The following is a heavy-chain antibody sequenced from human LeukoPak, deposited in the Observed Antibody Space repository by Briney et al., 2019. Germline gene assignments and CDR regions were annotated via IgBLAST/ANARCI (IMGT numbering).Heavy chain of an antibody. D-gene: IGHD3-3*01. Sequence: PSETLSLTCTVSGGSISSHYWSWIRQPPGKGLEWIGYIYYSGSTNYNPSLKSRVTISVDTSKNQFSLKLSSVTAADTAVYCCARGFIWSGYKWFDPWGQGTLVTVSS. J-gene: IGHJ5*02. CDR3: ARGFIWSGYKWFDP. CDR2: IYYSGST. V-gene: IGHV4-59*11. CDR1: GGSISSHY.